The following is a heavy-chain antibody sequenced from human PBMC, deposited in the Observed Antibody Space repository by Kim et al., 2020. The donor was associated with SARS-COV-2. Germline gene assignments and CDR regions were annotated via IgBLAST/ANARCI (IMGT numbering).Heavy chain of an antibody. D-gene: IGHD2-21*02. Sequence: VKGRFTISRDNAKNSLYLQMNSLRAEDTAVYYCSIVVVTADYYYYYGMDVWGQGTTVTVSS. CDR3: SIVVVTADYYYYYGMDV. V-gene: IGHV3-11*04. J-gene: IGHJ6*02.